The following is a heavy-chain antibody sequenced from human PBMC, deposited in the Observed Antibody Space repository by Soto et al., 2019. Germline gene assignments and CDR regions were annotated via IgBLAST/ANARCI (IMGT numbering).Heavy chain of an antibody. Sequence: SQTLSLTCAISGDSVSSNSAAWNWIRQSPSRGLEWLGRTYYRSKWYNDYAVSVKSRITINSDTSKNQFSLQPNSVTPEDTAVYYCARSEGIAAAGTLDYWGQGTLVTVSS. CDR1: GDSVSSNSAA. D-gene: IGHD6-13*01. V-gene: IGHV6-1*01. CDR2: TYYRSKWYN. J-gene: IGHJ4*02. CDR3: ARSEGIAAAGTLDY.